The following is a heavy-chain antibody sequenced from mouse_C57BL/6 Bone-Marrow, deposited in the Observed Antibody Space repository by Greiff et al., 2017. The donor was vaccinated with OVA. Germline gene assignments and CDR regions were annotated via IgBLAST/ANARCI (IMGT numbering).Heavy chain of an antibody. Sequence: EVNVVESEGGLVQPGSSMKLSCTASGFTFSDYYMAWVRQVPEKGLEWVANINYDGSSTYYLDSLKSRFIISRDNAKNILYLQMSSLKSEDTATYYCARVDYGNYWNYAMDYWGQGTSVTVSS. D-gene: IGHD2-1*01. CDR1: GFTFSDYY. CDR3: ARVDYGNYWNYAMDY. V-gene: IGHV5-16*01. CDR2: INYDGSST. J-gene: IGHJ4*01.